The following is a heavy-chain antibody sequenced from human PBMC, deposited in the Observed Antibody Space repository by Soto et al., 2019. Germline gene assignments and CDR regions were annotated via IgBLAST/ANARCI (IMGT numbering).Heavy chain of an antibody. CDR1: GFTFSSYA. V-gene: IGHV3-23*01. CDR2: ISGSGGST. J-gene: IGHJ6*02. Sequence: GGSLRLSCAASGFTFSSYAMSWVRQAPGKGLEWVSAISGSGGSTYYADSVKGRFTISRDNSKNTLYLQMNSLRAEDTAVYYCARGGRGYSGYDYLLFYYYYAMDVWGQGTTVTVSS. CDR3: ARGGRGYSGYDYLLFYYYYAMDV. D-gene: IGHD5-12*01.